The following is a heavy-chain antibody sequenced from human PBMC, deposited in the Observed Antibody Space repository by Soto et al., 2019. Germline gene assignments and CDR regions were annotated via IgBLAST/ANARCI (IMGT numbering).Heavy chain of an antibody. CDR1: GFTFSSYA. D-gene: IGHD3-22*01. V-gene: IGHV3-30-3*01. CDR3: ARDRSTMIVVVITTDGFDY. J-gene: IGHJ4*02. CDR2: ISYDGSNK. Sequence: PGGSLRLSCAASGFTFSSYAMHWVRQAPGKGLEWVAVISYDGSNKYYADSVKGRFTISRDNSKNTLYLQMNSLRAEDTAVYYCARDRSTMIVVVITTDGFDYWGQGTLVTVSS.